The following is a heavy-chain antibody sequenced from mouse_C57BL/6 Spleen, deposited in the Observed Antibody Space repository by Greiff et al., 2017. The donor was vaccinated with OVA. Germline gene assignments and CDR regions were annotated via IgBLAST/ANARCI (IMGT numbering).Heavy chain of an antibody. CDR1: GYSITSGYY. Sequence: EVKLLESGPGLVKPSQSLSLTRSVTGYSITSGYYWNWIRQFPGNKLEWMGYISYDGSNNYNPSLKNRISITRDTSKNQFFLKLNSVTTEDTATYYCAREEYGNYGDYWGQGTTLTVSS. V-gene: IGHV3-6*01. CDR2: ISYDGSN. J-gene: IGHJ2*01. CDR3: AREEYGNYGDY. D-gene: IGHD2-1*01.